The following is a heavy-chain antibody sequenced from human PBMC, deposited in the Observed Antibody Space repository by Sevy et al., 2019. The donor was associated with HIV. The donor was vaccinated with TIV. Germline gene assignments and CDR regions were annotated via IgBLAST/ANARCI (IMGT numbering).Heavy chain of an antibody. V-gene: IGHV3-7*03. Sequence: GGSLRLSCAASGFTFSRYWMSWVRQAPGKGLEWVANIKKDGRENYYVDSVKGRFTISRDNAKNSLYLQMNSLRAEDTALYYCARVCSSTNCLWGLDVWGQGTTVTVSS. CDR2: IKKDGREN. D-gene: IGHD2-2*01. J-gene: IGHJ6*02. CDR1: GFTFSRYW. CDR3: ARVCSSTNCLWGLDV.